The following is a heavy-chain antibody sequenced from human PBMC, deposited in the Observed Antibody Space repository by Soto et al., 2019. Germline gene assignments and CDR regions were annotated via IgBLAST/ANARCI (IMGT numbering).Heavy chain of an antibody. Sequence: QVQLQESGPGLVKPSETLSLTCTVSGGSVSSGSYYCSWIRQPPGKGLEWIGYIFYSGSTNYNPSLESRVTISVDTSKNQFSLKLSSVTAADTAVYYCARGGSYGDFWGQGTLVTVSP. J-gene: IGHJ4*02. CDR2: IFYSGST. D-gene: IGHD1-26*01. CDR3: ARGGSYGDF. V-gene: IGHV4-61*01. CDR1: GGSVSSGSYY.